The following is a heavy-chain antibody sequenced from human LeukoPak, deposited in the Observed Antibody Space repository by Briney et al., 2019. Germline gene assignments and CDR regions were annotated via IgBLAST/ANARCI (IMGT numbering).Heavy chain of an antibody. CDR3: ARVQDYGDYPDY. D-gene: IGHD4-17*01. Sequence: ASVKVSCKASGYTFTGYYLHWVRQAPGQGLEWMGWINPNSGGTNYAQKFQGRVTMTRDTSISTAYKELSRLRSDDTAVYYCARVQDYGDYPDYWGQGTLVTVSS. J-gene: IGHJ4*02. CDR2: INPNSGGT. CDR1: GYTFTGYY. V-gene: IGHV1-2*02.